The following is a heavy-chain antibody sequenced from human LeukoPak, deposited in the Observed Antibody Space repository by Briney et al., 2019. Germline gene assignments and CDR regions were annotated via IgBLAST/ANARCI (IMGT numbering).Heavy chain of an antibody. Sequence: GGSLRLSCAASGNYWRHWVRQCPGKGLVWVSHINSDGSWTSYADSVKGRFTISKGNAKNTVYLQMNNLGAEDTAVYYCVSFYETYWGRGTLVTVSS. CDR2: INSDGSWT. V-gene: IGHV3-74*01. J-gene: IGHJ4*02. CDR3: VSFYETY. CDR1: GNYW. D-gene: IGHD2-2*01.